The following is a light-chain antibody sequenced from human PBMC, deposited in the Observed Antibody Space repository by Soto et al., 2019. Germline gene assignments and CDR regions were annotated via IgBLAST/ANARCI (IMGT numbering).Light chain of an antibody. CDR2: GAD. V-gene: IGKV3-15*01. CDR3: HQYNNWPRT. CDR1: QSVSSN. Sequence: EIVMTQSPATLSVSPGERATLSCRASQSVSSNLGWYQQTPGQAPRLLIYGADTRATGIPARFSGSGSGTEFTLTISSLQSEDFAVYYCHQYNNWPRTFGQGTKVEIK. J-gene: IGKJ1*01.